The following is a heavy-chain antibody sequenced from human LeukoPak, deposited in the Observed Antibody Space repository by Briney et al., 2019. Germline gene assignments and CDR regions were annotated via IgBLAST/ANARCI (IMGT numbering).Heavy chain of an antibody. J-gene: IGHJ4*02. CDR2: ISSSGRYL. Sequence: SGGSLRLSCAASGFTFSSYSMNWVRQAPGKGLEWVSSISSSGRYLYYTDSVKGRFTISRDTAKNSLYLQMNSLRADDTAVYFCARGADGDFVPFDYWGQGTLVTVSS. CDR3: ARGADGDFVPFDY. D-gene: IGHD4-17*01. CDR1: GFTFSSYS. V-gene: IGHV3-21*01.